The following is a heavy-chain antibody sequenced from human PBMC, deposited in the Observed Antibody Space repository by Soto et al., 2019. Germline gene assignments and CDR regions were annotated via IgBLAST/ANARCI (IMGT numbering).Heavy chain of an antibody. CDR2: ISYDGSNK. V-gene: IGHV3-30*18. Sequence: GGSLRLSCAASGFTFSSYGMHWVRQAPGKRLEWVAVISYDGSNKYYADSVKGRFTNSRDNSKYTLYLQMNSLRAEDTSVYYCAKDLGGYSSSWYPGDYWGQGTLVTVSS. CDR3: AKDLGGYSSSWYPGDY. CDR1: GFTFSSYG. J-gene: IGHJ4*02. D-gene: IGHD6-13*01.